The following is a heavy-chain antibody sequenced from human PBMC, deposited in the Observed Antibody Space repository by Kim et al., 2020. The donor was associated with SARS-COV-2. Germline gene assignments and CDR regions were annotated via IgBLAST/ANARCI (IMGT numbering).Heavy chain of an antibody. Sequence: GGSLRLSCAASGFTFSSYWMSWVRQAPGKGLEWVANIKQDGSEKYYVDSVKGRFTISRDNAKNSLYLQMNSLRAEDTAVYYCARPYCSSTSCSGMDVWGQGTTVTVSS. CDR3: ARPYCSSTSCSGMDV. V-gene: IGHV3-7*03. CDR1: GFTFSSYW. J-gene: IGHJ6*02. CDR2: IKQDGSEK. D-gene: IGHD2-2*01.